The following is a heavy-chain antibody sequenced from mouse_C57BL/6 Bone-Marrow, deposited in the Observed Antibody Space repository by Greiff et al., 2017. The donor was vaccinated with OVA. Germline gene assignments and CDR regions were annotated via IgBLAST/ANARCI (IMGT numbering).Heavy chain of an antibody. D-gene: IGHD1-1*01. CDR1: GYTFTDYY. V-gene: IGHV1-75*01. CDR2: IFPGTGST. Sequence: VQLQQSGPELVKPGASVKLSCKASGYTFTDYYLNWVNQPPAQGLEWIGCIFPGTGSTYYNATFKGKATLTLDTSSTTASMLLSSLTSEDSAVYCCARRRYGSSYAMDYWGQGTSVTVSS. CDR3: ARRRYGSSYAMDY. J-gene: IGHJ4*01.